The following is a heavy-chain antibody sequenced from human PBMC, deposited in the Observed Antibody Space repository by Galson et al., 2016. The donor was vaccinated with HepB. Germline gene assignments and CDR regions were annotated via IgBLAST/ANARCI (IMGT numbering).Heavy chain of an antibody. V-gene: IGHV4-38-2*02. D-gene: IGHD6-13*01. CDR3: ARDMEAAAGSLDVDY. J-gene: IGHJ4*02. CDR2: IYHSGTT. Sequence: SETLSLTCTVSGYSISSGYYWVWIRQPPGKDLEWIGSIYHSGTTYYNPSLKSRVTLSLDTSKNQFSLNLSSVTAADTAVYYWARDMEAAAGSLDVDYWGQGTLVTVSS. CDR1: GYSISSGYY.